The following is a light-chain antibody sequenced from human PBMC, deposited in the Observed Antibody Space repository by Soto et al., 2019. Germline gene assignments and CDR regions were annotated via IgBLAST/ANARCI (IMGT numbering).Light chain of an antibody. CDR1: QDISNY. J-gene: IGKJ5*01. Sequence: DIQMTQSPSSLSASVGDRVTITCQASQDISNYLNWYQQKPGKAPKLLIYDASNLETGVPSRFSGSGSGTEFTLTISSLQPEDFATYYCQQLNSYPFTFGQGTRLEI. V-gene: IGKV1-33*01. CDR3: QQLNSYPFT. CDR2: DAS.